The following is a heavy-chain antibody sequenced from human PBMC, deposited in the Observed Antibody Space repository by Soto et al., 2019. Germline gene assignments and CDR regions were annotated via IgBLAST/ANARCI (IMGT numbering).Heavy chain of an antibody. J-gene: IGHJ3*02. Sequence: PGGSLRLSCAASGFTFSSYDMHWVRQATGKGLEWVSAIGTAGDTYYPGSVKGRFTISRENAKNSLYLQMNSLRAGDTAVYYCARGYCSGGSCPKGVAFDIWGQGTMVTVSS. V-gene: IGHV3-13*01. CDR3: ARGYCSGGSCPKGVAFDI. CDR2: IGTAGDT. D-gene: IGHD2-15*01. CDR1: GFTFSSYD.